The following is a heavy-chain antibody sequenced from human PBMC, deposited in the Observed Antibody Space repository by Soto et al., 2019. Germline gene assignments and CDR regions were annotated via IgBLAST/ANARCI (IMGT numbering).Heavy chain of an antibody. J-gene: IGHJ4*02. Sequence: GGSLRLSCGVSGFSFSNYAMSWVRQAPGKGLEWVSRINGDGSFTSYADAVKGRFTISRDNAKNTLSLQMNSLRAEDTAVYYCARNDGSSSVFHTGFDYWGQGTLVTVSS. V-gene: IGHV3-74*01. D-gene: IGHD6-6*01. CDR3: ARNDGSSSVFHTGFDY. CDR1: GFSFSNYA. CDR2: INGDGSFT.